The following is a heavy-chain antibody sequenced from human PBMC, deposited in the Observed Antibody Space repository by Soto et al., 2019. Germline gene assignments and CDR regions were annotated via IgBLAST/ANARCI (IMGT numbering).Heavy chain of an antibody. CDR1: GYTFTSYD. J-gene: IGHJ6*03. D-gene: IGHD2-2*01. Sequence: GASVKVSCKASGYTFTSYDINWVRQATGQGLKWMGWMNPNSGNTGYAQKFQGRVTMTRNTSISTAYMELSSLRSEDTAVYYCARGRVGYCSSTSCSPTPLNDYYCCYYMDVWGKGTTVTVSS. V-gene: IGHV1-8*01. CDR2: MNPNSGNT. CDR3: ARGRVGYCSSTSCSPTPLNDYYCCYYMDV.